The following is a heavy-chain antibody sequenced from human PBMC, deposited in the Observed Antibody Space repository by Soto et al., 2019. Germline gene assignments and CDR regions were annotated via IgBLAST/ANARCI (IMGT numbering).Heavy chain of an antibody. J-gene: IGHJ4*02. CDR1: GFSLTTTGMG. CDR2: IYWDDDK. Sequence: QITLKEYGPPLVRPSQTLTLTCAFSGFSLTTTGMGVAWIRQPPGKALEWLTLIYWDDDKRYNPSLKNRLTVSKDTSTNRVVLTITNMIPEDTGTYFCAHAGDYDLLSFDRWGPGTLVTVSS. D-gene: IGHD4-17*01. CDR3: AHAGDYDLLSFDR. V-gene: IGHV2-5*02.